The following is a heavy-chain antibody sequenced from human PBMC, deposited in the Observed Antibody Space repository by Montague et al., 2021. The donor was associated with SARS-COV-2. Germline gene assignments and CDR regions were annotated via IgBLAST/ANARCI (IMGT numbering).Heavy chain of an antibody. D-gene: IGHD3-10*01. Sequence: SETLSLTCTVSGGSITSGTYFWGWIRQPPGKGLEWIVSVYYSGITYYNPSLNNRVTMSVNTSKNQFSLKLSSVTAADTAIYYCARAYGSGSYHFFDYWGQGILVAVSS. CDR2: VYYSGIT. CDR1: GGSITSGTYF. J-gene: IGHJ4*02. CDR3: ARAYGSGSYHFFDY. V-gene: IGHV4-39*01.